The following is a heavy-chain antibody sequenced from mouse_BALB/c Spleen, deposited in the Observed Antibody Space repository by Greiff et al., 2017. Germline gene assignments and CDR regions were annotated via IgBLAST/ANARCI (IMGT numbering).Heavy chain of an antibody. CDR1: GFTFSSFG. CDR2: ISSGSSTI. Sequence: EVQGVESGGGLVQPGGSRKLSCAASGFTFSSFGMHWVRQAPEKGLEWVAYISSGSSTIYYADTVKGRFTISRDNPKNTLFLQMTSLRSEDTAMYYCATSYDYDAMDYWGQGTSVTVSS. D-gene: IGHD2-10*01. J-gene: IGHJ4*01. V-gene: IGHV5-17*02. CDR3: ATSYDYDAMDY.